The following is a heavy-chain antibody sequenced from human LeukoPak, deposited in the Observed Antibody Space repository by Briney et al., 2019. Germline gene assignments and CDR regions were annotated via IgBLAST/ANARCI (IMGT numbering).Heavy chain of an antibody. Sequence: GESLKISCKGLGYSFTSYWISWVRQMPGKGLEWMGRIDPTDSYTNYSPSFQGHVTMSVDKSIITAYMQWSSLKASDTAMYYCARLARGIGAFCAMDVWGQGTTVTVFS. J-gene: IGHJ6*02. D-gene: IGHD6-13*01. V-gene: IGHV5-10-1*01. CDR3: ARLARGIGAFCAMDV. CDR2: IDPTDSYT. CDR1: GYSFTSYW.